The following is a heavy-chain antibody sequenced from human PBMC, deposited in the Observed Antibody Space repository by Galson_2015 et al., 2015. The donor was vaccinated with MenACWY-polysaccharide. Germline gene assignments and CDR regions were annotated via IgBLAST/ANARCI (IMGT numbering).Heavy chain of an antibody. Sequence: SCKASGYTFTSYGISWVRQAPGQGLEWMGWISAYNGNTSYAQKLQGRVTMTTDTSTSTAYMELRSLRSDDTAVYYCARGGSSWYEQRFDYWGQGTLVTVSS. J-gene: IGHJ4*02. CDR2: ISAYNGNT. V-gene: IGHV1-18*01. CDR1: GYTFTSYG. CDR3: ARGGSSWYEQRFDY. D-gene: IGHD6-13*01.